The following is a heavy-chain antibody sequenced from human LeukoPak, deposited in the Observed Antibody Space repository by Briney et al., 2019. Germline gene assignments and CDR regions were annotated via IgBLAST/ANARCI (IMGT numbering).Heavy chain of an antibody. D-gene: IGHD6-13*01. Sequence: GGSLRLSCAASGFTFSSYGMHWVRQAPGKGLEWVAVISYDGSNKYYADSAKGRFTISRDNSKNTLYLQMNSLRAEDTALYYCAKEGIAAAGMFDYWGQGTLVTVSS. J-gene: IGHJ4*02. CDR1: GFTFSSYG. CDR3: AKEGIAAAGMFDY. CDR2: ISYDGSNK. V-gene: IGHV3-30*18.